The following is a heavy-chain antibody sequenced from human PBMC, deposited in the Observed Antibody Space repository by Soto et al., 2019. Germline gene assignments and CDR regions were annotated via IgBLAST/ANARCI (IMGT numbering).Heavy chain of an antibody. Sequence: TLSLTCTVSGGSVSSGSYYWSWIRQPPGKGLEWIGYIYYSGSTNYNPSLKSRVTISVDTSKNQFSLKLSSVTAADTAVYYCAREYSSSSSFDYWGQGTLVTVSS. V-gene: IGHV4-61*01. CDR1: GGSVSSGSYY. J-gene: IGHJ4*02. CDR3: AREYSSSSSFDY. D-gene: IGHD6-6*01. CDR2: IYYSGST.